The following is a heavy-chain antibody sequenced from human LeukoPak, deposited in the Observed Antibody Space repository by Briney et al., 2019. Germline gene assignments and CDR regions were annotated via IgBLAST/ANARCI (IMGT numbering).Heavy chain of an antibody. D-gene: IGHD4-11*01. V-gene: IGHV4-38-2*01. J-gene: IGHJ5*02. Sequence: PSETLSLTCAVSGYSIGSGYHWGWIRQPPGKGLEWIGSIYHSGSTYYNPSLKSRVTVSLDTSKNQFSLNLTSETAADTAVYYCARAPTSSNYHWFDPWGQGTLVTVSS. CDR2: IYHSGST. CDR3: ARAPTSSNYHWFDP. CDR1: GYSIGSGYH.